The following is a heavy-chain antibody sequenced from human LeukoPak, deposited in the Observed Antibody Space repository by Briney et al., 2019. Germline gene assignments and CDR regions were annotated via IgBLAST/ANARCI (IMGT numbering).Heavy chain of an antibody. D-gene: IGHD5-18*01. Sequence: NASETLSLTCTVSGGSISSYYWSWIRQPAGKGLEWIGRIYTSGSTNYNPSLKSRVTMSVDTSKNQFSLKLSSVTAADTAVYYCARARRGYSYGQTPFDYWGQGTLVTVSS. CDR2: IYTSGST. J-gene: IGHJ4*02. CDR3: ARARRGYSYGQTPFDY. V-gene: IGHV4-4*07. CDR1: GGSISSYY.